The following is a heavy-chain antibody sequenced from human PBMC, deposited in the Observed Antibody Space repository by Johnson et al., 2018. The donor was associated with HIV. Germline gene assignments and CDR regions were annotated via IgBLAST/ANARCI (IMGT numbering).Heavy chain of an antibody. CDR3: ARGGGSSSWYQADAFDI. V-gene: IGHV3-7*01. D-gene: IGHD6-13*01. CDR2: IKQDGGSA. Sequence: VQLVESGGGLVQPGGSLRLSCAASGFTFSSYWMSWVRQAPGKGLEWVANIKQDGGSAYYAESVKGRFTISRDDSKNTLYLQMSSLRAEDTAVYYCARGGGSSSWYQADAFDIWGQGTMVTVSS. CDR1: GFTFSSYW. J-gene: IGHJ3*02.